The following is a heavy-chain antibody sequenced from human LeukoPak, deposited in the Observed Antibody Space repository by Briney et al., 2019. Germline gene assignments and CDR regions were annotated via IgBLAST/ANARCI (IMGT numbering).Heavy chain of an antibody. Sequence: GRSLRLSCAASKFTFRNHGMHWVRQAPGKGLVWVAIIWYDGSKQYYADSVKGRFTISRDNSKDTLYLQMNSLRDGDTAVYYCARDRGARYYDYWGQGTQVSVSS. CDR2: IWYDGSKQ. CDR3: ARDRGARYYDY. V-gene: IGHV3-33*01. J-gene: IGHJ4*02. D-gene: IGHD3-10*01. CDR1: KFTFRNHG.